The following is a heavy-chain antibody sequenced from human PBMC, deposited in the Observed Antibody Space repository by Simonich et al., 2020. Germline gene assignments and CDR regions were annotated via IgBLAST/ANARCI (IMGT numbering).Heavy chain of an antibody. V-gene: IGHV4-39*01. J-gene: IGHJ3*02. CDR2: IYYSGNT. CDR1: GGSISSSSYY. CDR3: ARHAGFAFDI. Sequence: QLQLQESGPGLVKPSETLSLTCTVSGGSISSSSYYWGLFRQPPGKGLDGLGGIYYSGNTNYNPALKSRVTITVDTSKNQFSLKLSSVTAADTAVYYCARHAGFAFDIWGQGTMVTVSS. D-gene: IGHD6-13*01.